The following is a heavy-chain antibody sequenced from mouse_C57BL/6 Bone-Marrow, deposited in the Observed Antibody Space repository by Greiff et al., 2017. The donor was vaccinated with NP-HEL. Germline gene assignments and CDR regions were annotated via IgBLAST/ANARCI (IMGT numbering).Heavy chain of an antibody. D-gene: IGHD2-2*01. CDR3: ARQLWLRRGYYYAMDY. Sequence: EVQRVESGGGLVQPGGSLKLSCAASGFTFSDYYMYWVRQTPEKRLEWVAYISNGGGSTYYPDTVKGRFTISRDNAKNTLYLQMSRLKSEDTAMYYCARQLWLRRGYYYAMDYWGQGTSVTVSS. V-gene: IGHV5-12*01. CDR1: GFTFSDYY. J-gene: IGHJ4*01. CDR2: ISNGGGST.